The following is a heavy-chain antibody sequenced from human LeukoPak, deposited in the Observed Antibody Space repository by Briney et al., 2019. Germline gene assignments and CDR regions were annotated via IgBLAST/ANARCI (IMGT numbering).Heavy chain of an antibody. D-gene: IGHD3-9*01. CDR3: AKDNDLLIGYPNWFDP. CDR1: GFTFSSYS. CDR2: ISSSSSTI. Sequence: GGSLRLSCAASGFTFSSYSMNWLRQAPGKGLEGVSYISSSSSTIYYADSVKGRFTISRDNDKNSLYLQMNSLRAEDTAVYYCAKDNDLLIGYPNWFDPWGQGTLVTVSS. J-gene: IGHJ5*02. V-gene: IGHV3-48*01.